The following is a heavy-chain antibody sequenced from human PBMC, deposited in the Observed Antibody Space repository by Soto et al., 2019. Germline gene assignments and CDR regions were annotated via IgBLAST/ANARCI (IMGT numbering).Heavy chain of an antibody. J-gene: IGHJ4*02. V-gene: IGHV3-48*01. D-gene: IGHD3-22*01. CDR3: AKNPGYYYDSTGYHFDY. Sequence: PGGSLRLSCAASGFTFSSYSMNWVCQAPGKGLEWVSYISSSSSTIYYADSVKGRFTISRDNSKNTLYLQMNSLRAEDTAVYYCAKNPGYYYDSTGYHFDYWGQGTLVTVSS. CDR1: GFTFSSYS. CDR2: ISSSSSTI.